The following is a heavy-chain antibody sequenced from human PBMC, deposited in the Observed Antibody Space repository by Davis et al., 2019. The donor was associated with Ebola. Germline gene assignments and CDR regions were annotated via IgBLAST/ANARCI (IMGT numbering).Heavy chain of an antibody. V-gene: IGHV1-18*04. CDR1: GYTFTSYY. D-gene: IGHD6-6*01. CDR3: ARDLFAIITARRGGMDV. Sequence: ASVKVSCKASGYTFTSYYMHWVRQAPGRGLEWMGWISAYNGDTKYAVNFQGRVTLTTDTSTSTAYMELRSLRSDDTAVYYCARDLFAIITARRGGMDVWGQGTTVTVSS. J-gene: IGHJ6*02. CDR2: ISAYNGDT.